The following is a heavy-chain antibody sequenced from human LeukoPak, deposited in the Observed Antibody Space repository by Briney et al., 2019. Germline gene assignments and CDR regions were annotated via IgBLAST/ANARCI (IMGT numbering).Heavy chain of an antibody. V-gene: IGHV3-30*18. CDR3: AKRGFGELLPDY. CDR1: GFTFSNYG. CDR2: IAYDGSNK. Sequence: GGSLRLSCAASGFTFSNYGMHWVRQAPGKGLEWVAVIAYDGSNKYYADSVKGRFTISRDNSKNTLFLQMNSLRAEDTAVYYCAKRGFGELLPDYWGQETLVTVSS. J-gene: IGHJ4*02. D-gene: IGHD3-10*01.